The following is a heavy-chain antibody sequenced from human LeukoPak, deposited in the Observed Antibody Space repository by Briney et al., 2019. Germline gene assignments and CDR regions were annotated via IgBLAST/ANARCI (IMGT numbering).Heavy chain of an antibody. Sequence: GRSLRLSCAASGFTFSSYAMHWVRQAPGEGLEWVAVISYDGRNKYYADSVKGRFTISRDNSKNTLYLQMNSLRAEDTAVYYCARASYSMDVWGQGTTVTVSS. V-gene: IGHV3-30*04. CDR3: ARASYSMDV. CDR1: GFTFSSYA. J-gene: IGHJ6*02. CDR2: ISYDGRNK.